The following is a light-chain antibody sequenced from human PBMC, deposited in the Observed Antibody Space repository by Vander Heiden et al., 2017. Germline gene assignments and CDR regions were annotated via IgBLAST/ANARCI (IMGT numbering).Light chain of an antibody. J-gene: IGKJ1*01. Sequence: DIQMTQSPSSLSASVRDRVTITCRASQSISSYLNWYQQKPGKAPKLLIYAASSLQSGGPSRFSGSGSGTDFTLTISSLQPEDFATYYCQQGYSTPRTFGQGTKVEIK. CDR2: AAS. V-gene: IGKV1-39*01. CDR1: QSISSY. CDR3: QQGYSTPRT.